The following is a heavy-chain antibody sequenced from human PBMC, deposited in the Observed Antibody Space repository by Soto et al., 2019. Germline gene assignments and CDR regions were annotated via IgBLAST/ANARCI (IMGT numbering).Heavy chain of an antibody. D-gene: IGHD3-16*01. J-gene: IGHJ4*02. Sequence: TLKLSRNASEYIFTNYWSPCVGKMPGKGLEWVGIIYPGDSDTRYSPSLQGQVTISVDKSINTAYLQWSSLKASDTAMYYCARHFYDYLDYWGQGTLVTVS. CDR2: IYPGDSDT. CDR1: EYIFTNYW. V-gene: IGHV5-51*01. CDR3: ARHFYDYLDY.